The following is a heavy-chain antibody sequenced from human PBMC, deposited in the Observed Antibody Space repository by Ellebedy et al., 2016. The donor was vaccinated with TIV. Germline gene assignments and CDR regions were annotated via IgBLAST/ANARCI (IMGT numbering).Heavy chain of an antibody. Sequence: GESLKISCAASGFTFSSYAMTWVRQAPGKGLEWVSSISGGGGSTYYADSVKGRFTISRDNSKNTLFLQMNSLRAEDTAVYYCAREHSGYDYVLGFRYYHGMDVWGQGTSVTVSS. CDR2: ISGGGGST. CDR3: AREHSGYDYVLGFRYYHGMDV. D-gene: IGHD5-12*01. V-gene: IGHV3-23*01. J-gene: IGHJ6*02. CDR1: GFTFSSYA.